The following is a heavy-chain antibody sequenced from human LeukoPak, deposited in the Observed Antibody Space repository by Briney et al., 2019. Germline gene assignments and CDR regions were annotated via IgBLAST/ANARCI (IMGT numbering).Heavy chain of an antibody. CDR1: GFTFTTYT. V-gene: IGHV3-21*01. D-gene: IGHD3-10*02. J-gene: IGHJ6*04. CDR3: AELGITMIGGV. CDR2: ISSSSSYI. Sequence: GGSLSLSCAASGFTFTTYTMNWVRQAPGKGLEWVSSISSSSSYIYYADSVKGRFTISRDNAKNSLYLQMNSLRAEDTAVYYCAELGITMIGGVWGKGTTVTISS.